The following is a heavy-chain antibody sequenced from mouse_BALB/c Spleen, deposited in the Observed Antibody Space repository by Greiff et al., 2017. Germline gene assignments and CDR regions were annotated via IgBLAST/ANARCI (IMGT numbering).Heavy chain of an antibody. D-gene: IGHD2-3*01. V-gene: IGHV1-54*01. Sequence: VQLQQSGAELVRPGTSVKVSCKASGYAFTNYLIQWVKQRPGQGLEWIGVINPGSGGTNYNEKFKGKATLTADKSSSTAYMQLSSLTSDDSADYFCARADGYYEDYYAMDYWGQGTSVTVSS. CDR2: INPGSGGT. J-gene: IGHJ4*01. CDR1: GYAFTNYL. CDR3: ARADGYYEDYYAMDY.